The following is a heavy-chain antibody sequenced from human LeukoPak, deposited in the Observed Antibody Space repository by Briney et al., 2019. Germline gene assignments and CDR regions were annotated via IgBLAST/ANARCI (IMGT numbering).Heavy chain of an antibody. CDR2: INPNSGGT. CDR3: ARDPGYSSPRGDY. V-gene: IGHV1-2*02. Sequence: ASVKVSCKASGYTFTAYYMHWVRQAPGQGLEWMGWINPNSGGTNYAQKFQGRVTMTRDTSISTAYMELSRLRSDDTAVYYCARDPGYSSPRGDYWGQGTLVTVSS. J-gene: IGHJ4*02. D-gene: IGHD5-18*01. CDR1: GYTFTAYY.